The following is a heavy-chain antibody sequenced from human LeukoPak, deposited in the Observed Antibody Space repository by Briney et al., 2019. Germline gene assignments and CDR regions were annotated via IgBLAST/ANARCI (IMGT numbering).Heavy chain of an antibody. J-gene: IGHJ5*02. CDR3: ARVGTHLYQLLYRGSWFDP. CDR2: INHSGST. CDR1: GGSFSGDY. D-gene: IGHD2-2*02. Sequence: PSETLSLTCAVYGGSFSGDYWSWIRQPPGKGVEWMGEINHSGSTNYNPSLKSRVTISLDTSKNQFSLKLSSVTAADTAVYYCARVGTHLYQLLYRGSWFDPWGQGTMVTVSS. V-gene: IGHV4-34*01.